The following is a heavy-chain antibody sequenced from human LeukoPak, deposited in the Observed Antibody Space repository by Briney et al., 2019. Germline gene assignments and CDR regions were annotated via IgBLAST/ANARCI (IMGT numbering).Heavy chain of an antibody. CDR2: TSYDGSNK. V-gene: IGHV3-30*18. Sequence: GRSLRLSCAASGFTFSSYGMHWVRQAPGKGLEWVAVTSYDGSNKYYADSVKGRFTISRDNSKNTLYLQMNSLRAEDTAVYYCAKSDTAMVISLDAFDIWGQGTMVTVSS. CDR1: GFTFSSYG. J-gene: IGHJ3*02. CDR3: AKSDTAMVISLDAFDI. D-gene: IGHD5-18*01.